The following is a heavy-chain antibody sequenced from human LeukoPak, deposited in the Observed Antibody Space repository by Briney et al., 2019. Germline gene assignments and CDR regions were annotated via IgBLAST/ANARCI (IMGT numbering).Heavy chain of an antibody. V-gene: IGHV3-15*07. CDR2: IKSKRHGGTT. CDR3: ARLGPASSGWPESFDY. D-gene: IGHD6-19*01. CDR1: GLTFADAW. J-gene: IGHJ4*02. Sequence: PGGSLRLSCVASGLTFADAWMNWVRQAPGKGLEWVGLIKSKRHGGTTDYAAPVKGRFTISRDDSKNTLYLEMNSLRVEDTAVYYCARLGPASSGWPESFDYWGQGTLVTVSS.